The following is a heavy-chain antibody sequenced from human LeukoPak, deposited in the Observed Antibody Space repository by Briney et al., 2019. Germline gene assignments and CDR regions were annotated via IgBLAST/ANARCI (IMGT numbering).Heavy chain of an antibody. CDR1: GFTFSDYY. CDR3: ARDRAQGRLWFGEFENWFDP. CDR2: ISSSGSTI. Sequence: PGGSLRLSCAASGFTFSDYYMSWIRQAPGKGLEWVSYISSSGSTIYYADSVKGRFTISRDNAKNSLYLQMNSLRAEDTAVYYCARDRAQGRLWFGEFENWFDPWGQGTLVTVSS. D-gene: IGHD3-10*01. J-gene: IGHJ5*02. V-gene: IGHV3-11*04.